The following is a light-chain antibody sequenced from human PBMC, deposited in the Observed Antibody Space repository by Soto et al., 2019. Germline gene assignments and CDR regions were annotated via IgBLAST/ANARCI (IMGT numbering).Light chain of an antibody. CDR2: GAS. CDR3: KQRSNSWT. Sequence: EIVLSQSPGTLSLSPGESATLSCRASQSVSSSYLAWYQQKPGQAPRLLIYGASSRATGIPARFSGSGSGTEFTLTIRSLEPEDFAVYYCKQRSNSWTFGQGTKVDIK. J-gene: IGKJ1*01. CDR1: QSVSSSY. V-gene: IGKV3D-20*02.